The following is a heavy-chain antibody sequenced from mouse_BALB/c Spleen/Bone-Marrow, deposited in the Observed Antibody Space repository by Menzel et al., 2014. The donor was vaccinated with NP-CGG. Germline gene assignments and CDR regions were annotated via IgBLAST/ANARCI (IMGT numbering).Heavy chain of an antibody. Sequence: DVKLVESGGGLVQPGGSRKLSCAASGFTFSSFGMHWVRQAPEKGLEWVAYISSGSSTIYYVDTVMGRFTISRDNPKNTLFLQMTSLRSEDTAMYYCVRSGSSSGYFDYWGQGTTLTVSS. J-gene: IGHJ2*01. V-gene: IGHV5-17*02. D-gene: IGHD1-1*01. CDR2: ISSGSSTI. CDR3: VRSGSSSGYFDY. CDR1: GFTFSSFG.